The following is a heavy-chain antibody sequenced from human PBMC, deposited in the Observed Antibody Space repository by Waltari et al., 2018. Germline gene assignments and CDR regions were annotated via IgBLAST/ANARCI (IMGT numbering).Heavy chain of an antibody. CDR1: GGSINTYY. Sequence: QVQLQESGPGLVKPSETLPLTCTVSGGSINTYYWSWIRQPAGKGLEWIGRIYTSGSTNYNPSLKGRVAMSVDTSKNQFSLKLKSVTPADTAVYYCARVSVASCTVGRCPSWFDPWGQGTLVTVSS. CDR3: ARVSVASCTVGRCPSWFDP. J-gene: IGHJ5*02. V-gene: IGHV4-4*07. D-gene: IGHD2-15*01. CDR2: IYTSGST.